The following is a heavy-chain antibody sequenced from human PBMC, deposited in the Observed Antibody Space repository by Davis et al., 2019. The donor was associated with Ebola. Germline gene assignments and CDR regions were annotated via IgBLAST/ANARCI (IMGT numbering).Heavy chain of an antibody. D-gene: IGHD3-16*01. CDR1: GFTFSGYA. CDR3: AKTLWGGMDV. CDR2: ISGSGGST. V-gene: IGHV3-23*01. Sequence: GESLKISCAASGFTFSGYAMSWVRQAPGKGLELVSAISGSGGSTHYADSVKGRFTISRDNSKNTLYLQMNSLRAEDTAVYYCAKTLWGGMDVWGQGTTVAVSS. J-gene: IGHJ6*02.